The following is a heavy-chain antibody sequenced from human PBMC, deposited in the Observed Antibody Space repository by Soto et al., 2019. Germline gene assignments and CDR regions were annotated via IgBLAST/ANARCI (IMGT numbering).Heavy chain of an antibody. CDR1: GCSISSDDFF. V-gene: IGHV4-31*03. CDR3: ATDEDHGAGLSGGMDV. D-gene: IGHD3-10*01. J-gene: IGHJ6*02. Sequence: QVQLQESGPGLVKPSETLSLSCTVSGCSISSDDFFWSWVRHHPARGLEWIGYIDHSGTTYYNPSLQSRITISVDTSKIQFSLKLRSVTAADTAVYFCATDEDHGAGLSGGMDVWGQGTAVTVS. CDR2: IDHSGTT.